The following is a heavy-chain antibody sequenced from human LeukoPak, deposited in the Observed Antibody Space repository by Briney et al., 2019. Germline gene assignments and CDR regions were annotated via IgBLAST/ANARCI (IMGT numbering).Heavy chain of an antibody. Sequence: ASVKVSCKASGYTFTSYAMHWVRQAPGQRLERMGWIHAGNGNTKYSQKFQGRVTITRDTSASTAYMELSSLRSEDTAVYYCARDPAYYYDSSGYGDYWGQGTLVTVSS. D-gene: IGHD3-22*01. V-gene: IGHV1-3*01. CDR3: ARDPAYYYDSSGYGDY. CDR2: IHAGNGNT. CDR1: GYTFTSYA. J-gene: IGHJ4*02.